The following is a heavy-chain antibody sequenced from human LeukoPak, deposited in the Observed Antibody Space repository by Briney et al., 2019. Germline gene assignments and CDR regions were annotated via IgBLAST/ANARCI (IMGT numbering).Heavy chain of an antibody. J-gene: IGHJ4*02. Sequence: GESLKISCTASGYSFPDYWIGWVRQMPGKGLEWMGIIYPGDSDTTYSPSFQGQVTISADKSISIAYLQWRSLKTSDTAMYYCARRVGNYYAGYYFDFWGQGSLVTVSS. CDR3: ARRVGNYYAGYYFDF. D-gene: IGHD1-26*01. V-gene: IGHV5-51*01. CDR1: GYSFPDYW. CDR2: IYPGDSDT.